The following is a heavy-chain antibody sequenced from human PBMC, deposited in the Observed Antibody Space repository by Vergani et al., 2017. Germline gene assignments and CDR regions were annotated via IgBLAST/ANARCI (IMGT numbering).Heavy chain of an antibody. V-gene: IGHV3-48*04. CDR3: ARDIGSTAYYYYYMDV. D-gene: IGHD1-26*01. CDR1: GFTFSSYS. Sequence: EVQLVESGGGLVQPGGSLRLSCAASGFTFSSYSMNWVRQAPGKGLEWVSYISSISSTIYYADSVKGRFTISRDNAKNSLYLQMNSLRAEDTAVYYCARDIGSTAYYYYYMDVWGKGTTVTVSS. CDR2: ISSISSTI. J-gene: IGHJ6*03.